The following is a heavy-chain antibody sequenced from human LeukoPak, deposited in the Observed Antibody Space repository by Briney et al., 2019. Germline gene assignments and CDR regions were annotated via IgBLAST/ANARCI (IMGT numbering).Heavy chain of an antibody. CDR2: ISSSGSTI. V-gene: IGHV3-11*01. CDR1: GFTFSDYY. Sequence: PGGSLRLSCAASGFTFSDYYMSWIRQAPGKGLEWVSYISSSGSTIYYADSVKGRFTISRDNAKNSLYLQMNSLRAEDTAVYYCASPYHGHYYDSSGYPIPTDYWGQGTLVTVSS. D-gene: IGHD3-22*01. J-gene: IGHJ4*02. CDR3: ASPYHGHYYDSSGYPIPTDY.